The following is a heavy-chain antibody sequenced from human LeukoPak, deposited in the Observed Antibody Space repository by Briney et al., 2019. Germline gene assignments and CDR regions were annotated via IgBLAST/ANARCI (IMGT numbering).Heavy chain of an antibody. CDR1: GFTVSSNY. Sequence: GGSLRLSCAASGFTVSSNYMSWVRQAPGKGLEWVSVIYSGGSTYYADSVKGRFTISRDNSKNTLYLQMNSLRAEDTAVYYCARRKLGYCSGGSCPQTWFDPWGQGTLVTVSS. V-gene: IGHV3-66*02. CDR3: ARRKLGYCSGGSCPQTWFDP. J-gene: IGHJ5*02. D-gene: IGHD2-15*01. CDR2: IYSGGST.